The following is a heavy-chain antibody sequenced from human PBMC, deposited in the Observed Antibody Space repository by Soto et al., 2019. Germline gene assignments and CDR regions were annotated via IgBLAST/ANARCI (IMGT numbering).Heavy chain of an antibody. CDR3: ARRGYCSGGSCYPGTYYYGMDV. D-gene: IGHD2-15*01. CDR1: GGTFSSYA. J-gene: IGHJ6*02. V-gene: IGHV1-69*01. Sequence: QVQLVQSGAEVKKPGSSVKVSCKASGGTFSSYAISWVRQAPGQGLEWMGGIIPIFGTANYAQKFQGRVTITADESTSTAYMELSSLRSEDTAVYYCARRGYCSGGSCYPGTYYYGMDVWGQGTTVTVSS. CDR2: IIPIFGTA.